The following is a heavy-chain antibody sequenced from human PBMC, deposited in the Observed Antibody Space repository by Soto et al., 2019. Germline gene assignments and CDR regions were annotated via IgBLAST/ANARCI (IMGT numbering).Heavy chain of an antibody. CDR1: GFTFSNNA. V-gene: IGHV3-23*01. D-gene: IGHD6-6*01. CDR3: AKRGAGSSSSPGYYDC. CDR2: ISGSGRST. J-gene: IGHJ4*02. Sequence: GGSLRLSCAASGFTFSNNAMTWVRQAPGKGLEWVSTISGSGRSTYYADSVKGRFTISRDNSKNTLYLQLNSLRAEDTAIYYCAKRGAGSSSSPGYYDCWGQGTLVTVSS.